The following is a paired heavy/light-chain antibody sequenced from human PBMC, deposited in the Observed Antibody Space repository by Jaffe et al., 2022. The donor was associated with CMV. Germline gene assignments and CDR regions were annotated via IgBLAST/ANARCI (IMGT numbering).Heavy chain of an antibody. Sequence: QLQLQESGPGLVKPSETLSLTCTVSGGSISSSSYYWGWIRQPPGKGLEWIGSIYYSGSTYYNPSLKSRVTISVDTSKNQFSLKLSSVTAADTAVYYCARRGDTDTPAGDYYYYYMDVWGKGTTVTVSS. CDR1: GGSISSSSYY. D-gene: IGHD1-26*01. CDR3: ARRGDTDTPAGDYYYYYMDV. CDR2: IYYSGST. V-gene: IGHV4-39*01. J-gene: IGHJ6*03.
Light chain of an antibody. Sequence: EIVLTQSPGTLSLSPGERATLSCRASQSVSSSYLAWYQQKPGQAPRLLIYGASSRATGIPDRFSGSGSGTDFTLTISRLEPEDFAVYYCQQYGSSPPVTFGQGTKVEIK. V-gene: IGKV3-20*01. J-gene: IGKJ1*01. CDR2: GAS. CDR1: QSVSSSY. CDR3: QQYGSSPPVT.